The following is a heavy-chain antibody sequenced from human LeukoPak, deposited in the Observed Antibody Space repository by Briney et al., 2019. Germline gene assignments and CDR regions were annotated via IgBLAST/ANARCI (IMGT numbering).Heavy chain of an antibody. CDR2: IIPIFGTT. CDR3: ATTYGDYSLGAFDI. Sequence: SVKVSCKASGGTVRRFGISWVRQAPGQGLEWMGGIIPIFGTTIYAQKFQGRVTMTEDTSTDTAYMELSSLRSEDTAVYYCATTYGDYSLGAFDIWGQGTVVTVSS. D-gene: IGHD4-17*01. V-gene: IGHV1-69*06. J-gene: IGHJ3*02. CDR1: GGTVRRFG.